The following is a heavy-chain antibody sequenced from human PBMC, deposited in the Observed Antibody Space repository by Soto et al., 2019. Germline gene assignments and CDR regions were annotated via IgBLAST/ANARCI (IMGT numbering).Heavy chain of an antibody. CDR2: INPSGDST. D-gene: IGHD3-10*01. Sequence: QVQLVQSGAEVKKPGASVKVSCKASGYTFTSYHMHWVRQAPGQGLEWMGIINPSGDSTTYAQKCQGRVTMTRDTSTSTVYMELSSLRSEDTAVYYCARDSRALLWFGELYPYGMDVWGQGTTVTVSS. J-gene: IGHJ6*02. V-gene: IGHV1-46*01. CDR3: ARDSRALLWFGELYPYGMDV. CDR1: GYTFTSYH.